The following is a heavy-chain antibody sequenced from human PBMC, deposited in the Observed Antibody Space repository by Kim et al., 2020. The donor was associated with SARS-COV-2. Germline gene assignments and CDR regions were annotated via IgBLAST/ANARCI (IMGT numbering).Heavy chain of an antibody. CDR1: GGSISSSSYY. D-gene: IGHD3-10*01. Sequence: SETLSLTCTVSGGSISSSSYYWGWIRQPPGKGLEWIGSIYYSGSTYYNPSLKSRVTISVDTSKNQFSLKLSSVTAADTAVYYCAQSGRVRGAGGANNWFDPWGQGTLVTVSS. J-gene: IGHJ5*02. V-gene: IGHV4-39*01. CDR2: IYYSGST. CDR3: AQSGRVRGAGGANNWFDP.